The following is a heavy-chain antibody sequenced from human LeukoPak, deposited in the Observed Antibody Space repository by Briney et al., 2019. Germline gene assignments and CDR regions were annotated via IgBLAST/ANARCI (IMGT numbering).Heavy chain of an antibody. D-gene: IGHD2-15*01. Sequence: ASVKVSCKASGYTFTSYGISWVRQAPGQGLEWMGWINPNSGGTNYAQKFQGRVTMTRDTSISTAYIELSRLRSDDTAVYYCARGGSSSFTYYYHYYMDVWGKGTTVTVSS. J-gene: IGHJ6*03. CDR2: INPNSGGT. V-gene: IGHV1-2*02. CDR1: GYTFTSYG. CDR3: ARGGSSSFTYYYHYYMDV.